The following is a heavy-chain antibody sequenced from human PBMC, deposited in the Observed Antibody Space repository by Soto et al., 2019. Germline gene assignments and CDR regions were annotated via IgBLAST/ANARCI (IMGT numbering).Heavy chain of an antibody. CDR1: GGSISSGGHS. V-gene: IGHV4-31*03. CDR3: ASLSGSYYLLPDY. J-gene: IGHJ4*02. Sequence: QVQLQESGPRLVKPSQTLSLTCIVSGGSISSGGHSWSWIRQHPGKGLEWIGYIDDSENTYYNPSLKSRLSMSVDPSRSQFSLNLSSVTAADTAVYYCASLSGSYYLLPDYWGQGTLVTVSS. CDR2: IDDSENT. D-gene: IGHD1-26*01.